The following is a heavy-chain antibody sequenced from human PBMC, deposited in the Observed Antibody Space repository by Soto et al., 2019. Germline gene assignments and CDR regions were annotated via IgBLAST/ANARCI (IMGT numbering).Heavy chain of an antibody. CDR2: IYYSGST. Sequence: SETLSLTCTVSGGSISSYYWSWIRQPPGKGLEWIGYIYYSGSTNYNPSLKSRVTISVDTSKNQFSLKLSSVTAADTAVYYCARQKIAVAGTFDYWGQGTLVTVSS. CDR1: GGSISSYY. D-gene: IGHD6-19*01. J-gene: IGHJ4*02. V-gene: IGHV4-59*08. CDR3: ARQKIAVAGTFDY.